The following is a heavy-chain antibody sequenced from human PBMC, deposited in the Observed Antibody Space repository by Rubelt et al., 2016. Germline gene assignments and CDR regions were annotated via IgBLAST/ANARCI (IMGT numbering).Heavy chain of an antibody. CDR2: ISDIGSGT. CDR1: NYA. D-gene: IGHD4-17*01. Sequence: NYAMSWVRQAPGKGLEWVSAISDIGSGTYYADSVKGRFTISRDNSKNTLYLQMNSLRAEDTAVYYCARECDYGDYVPDYWGQGTLVSVSS. CDR3: ARECDYGDYVPDY. V-gene: IGHV3-23*01. J-gene: IGHJ4*02.